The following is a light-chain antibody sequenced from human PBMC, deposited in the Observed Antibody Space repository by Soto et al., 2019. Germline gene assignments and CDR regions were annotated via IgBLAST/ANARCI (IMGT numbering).Light chain of an antibody. V-gene: IGKV1-39*01. CDR2: AAS. CDR1: QSISRY. CDR3: LQSHTPPLT. J-gene: IGKJ4*01. Sequence: DIQMTQSPSPLSASVGDRVTVTCRASQSISRYLNWYQQKPGNAPKLLIYAASNLQSGVPSRFSGSGSGTDFTLTISSLHPEDFATYFCLQSHTPPLTFGGGTKVDIK.